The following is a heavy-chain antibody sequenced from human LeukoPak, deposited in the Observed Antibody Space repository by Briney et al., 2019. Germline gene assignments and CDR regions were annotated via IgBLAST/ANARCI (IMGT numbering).Heavy chain of an antibody. CDR2: IWYDGSNK. J-gene: IGHJ4*02. CDR3: ARDANYYGSGSYLDY. V-gene: IGHV3-33*01. CDR1: GFSFSNYG. D-gene: IGHD3-10*01. Sequence: GGSLRLSCAASGFSFSNYGMHWVRQAPGKGLEWVAVIWYDGSNKYYADFVKGRFTISRGNSKNTLYLQMNSLRAEDTAVYYCARDANYYGSGSYLDYWGQGTLVTVSS.